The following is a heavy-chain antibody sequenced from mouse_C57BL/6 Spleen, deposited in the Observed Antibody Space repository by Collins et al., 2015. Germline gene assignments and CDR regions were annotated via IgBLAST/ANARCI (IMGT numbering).Heavy chain of an antibody. V-gene: IGHV1-55*01. CDR1: GYTFTSYW. CDR3: ASRGVVAEYYFDY. Sequence: QVQLQQPGAELVKPGASVKMSCKASGYTFTSYWITWVKQKPGQGLEWIGDIYPGSGSTNYNEKFKSKATLTVDTSSSTAYMQLSSLTSEDSAVYYCASRGVVAEYYFDYWGQGTTLTVSS. CDR2: IYPGSGST. D-gene: IGHD1-1*01. J-gene: IGHJ2*01.